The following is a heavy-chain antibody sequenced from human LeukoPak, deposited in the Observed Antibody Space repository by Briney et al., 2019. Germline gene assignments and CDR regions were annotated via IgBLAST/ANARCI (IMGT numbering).Heavy chain of an antibody. J-gene: IGHJ6*02. Sequence: PSETLSLTCAVSGGSFSGYYWYWIRQPPGKGLEWIGEINHGESTNYNPSLKSRATLSVDASKNQFSLKLTSVTAADTAVYYCARGRTYYYDTSGYYPSIYYGMDVWGQGTTVIVSS. CDR3: ARGRTYYYDTSGYYPSIYYGMDV. CDR1: GGSFSGYY. V-gene: IGHV4-34*01. D-gene: IGHD3-22*01. CDR2: INHGEST.